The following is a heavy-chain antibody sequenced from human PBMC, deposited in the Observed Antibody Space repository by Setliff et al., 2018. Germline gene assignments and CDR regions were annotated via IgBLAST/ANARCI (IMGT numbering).Heavy chain of an antibody. CDR1: GDSFSDYY. V-gene: IGHV4-34*01. J-gene: IGHJ4*02. Sequence: SETLSLTCTVYGDSFSDYYWSWIRQPPGKGLEWIEEINHSGRTNYSPSLRSRVTISVDTSKNQFSLKLSSVTAADTAVYYCRVWVDMIEVDSWAQGTLVTVSS. D-gene: IGHD3-22*01. CDR2: INHSGRT. CDR3: RVWVDMIEVDS.